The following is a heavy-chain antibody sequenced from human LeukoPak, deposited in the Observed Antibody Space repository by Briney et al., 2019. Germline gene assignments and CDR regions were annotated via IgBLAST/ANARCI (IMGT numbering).Heavy chain of an antibody. CDR2: MNPESGST. V-gene: IGHV1-8*01. Sequence: ASVTVSFTSSVYTFSSYDITWVRQATGQGPEWMGWMNPESGSTGYAQKFQGRVTMTRDSSITTAYMELSSLRFEDTAVYYCTRAIRHQLLSDYWGQGTLVAVSS. J-gene: IGHJ4*02. D-gene: IGHD2-2*01. CDR3: TRAIRHQLLSDY. CDR1: VYTFSSYD.